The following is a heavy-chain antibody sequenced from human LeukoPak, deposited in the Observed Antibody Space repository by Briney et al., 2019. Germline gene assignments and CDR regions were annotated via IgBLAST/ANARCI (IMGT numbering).Heavy chain of an antibody. D-gene: IGHD3-3*01. V-gene: IGHV3-53*01. J-gene: IGHJ6*03. CDR1: GFTVSSNY. Sequence: PGGSLRLSCAASGFTVSSNYMSWVRQAPGKGLEWVSVIYSGGSTYYADSVKGRFTISRDNSKNTPYLQMNSLRAEDTAVYYCARVPYDFWSGYYSLTDYYYYMDVWGKGTTVTVSS. CDR2: IYSGGST. CDR3: ARVPYDFWSGYYSLTDYYYYMDV.